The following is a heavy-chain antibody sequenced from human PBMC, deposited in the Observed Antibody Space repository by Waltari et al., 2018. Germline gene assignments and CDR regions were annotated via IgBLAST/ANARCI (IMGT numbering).Heavy chain of an antibody. Sequence: RQPPGKCVAMIWEIKQKRGSNANPSLKSRFTISVDTSNNRFSLKLSSVTAAGTAVYCCARRGSLFGAWPTWGQGTLVTVSS. D-gene: IGHD3-10*02. CDR3: ARRGSLFGAWPT. V-gene: IGHV4-34*01. J-gene: IGHJ5*02. CDR2: IKQKRGS.